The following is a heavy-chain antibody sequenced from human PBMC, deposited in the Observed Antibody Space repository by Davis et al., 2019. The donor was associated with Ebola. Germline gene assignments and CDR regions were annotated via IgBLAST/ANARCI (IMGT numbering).Heavy chain of an antibody. CDR3: SRGGAVKFDY. Sequence: GESLKISCAASGFTFSDYGMYWVRQSPGKGLEWMAHIWYDGSNQFYAHSVEGRFTVSRDNSKNTLYLQMNSLRDEDTALYYCSRGGAVKFDYWGQGTLVTVSS. CDR2: IWYDGSNQ. J-gene: IGHJ4*02. D-gene: IGHD4-17*01. CDR1: GFTFSDYG. V-gene: IGHV3-33*01.